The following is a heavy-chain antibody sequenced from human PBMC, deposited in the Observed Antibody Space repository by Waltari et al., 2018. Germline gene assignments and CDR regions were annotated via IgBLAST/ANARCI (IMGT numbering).Heavy chain of an antibody. J-gene: IGHJ5*01. Sequence: QVQLQESGPGLVKPSETLSITCSVSGFSISAYYWSWLRQPAGKGLEWIGRIYSRGGTDYNPSLKSRATVSIDTSKKQFSLELISVTAADTAVYYCARDHVVVLNNWFDSWGQGIQVTVPS. D-gene: IGHD2-21*01. V-gene: IGHV4-4*07. CDR2: IYSRGGT. CDR3: ARDHVVVLNNWFDS. CDR1: GFSISAYY.